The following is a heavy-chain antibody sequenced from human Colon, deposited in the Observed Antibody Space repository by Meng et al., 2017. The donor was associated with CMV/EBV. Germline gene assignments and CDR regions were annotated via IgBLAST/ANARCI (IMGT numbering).Heavy chain of an antibody. CDR2: VYDSGST. Sequence: GSLRLSCKGSGYSFTSYWIGWVRQMPGKGLEWIGFVYDSGSTNYNPSLKSRVTISIDSAKNQFSLSLSSVTAADTAVYFCAREGRRGTHIPPYYHYYGVDVWGQGTTVTVSS. CDR3: AREGRRGTHIPPYYHYYGVDV. J-gene: IGHJ6*02. D-gene: IGHD2-21*01. CDR1: GYSFTSYW. V-gene: IGHV4-59*01.